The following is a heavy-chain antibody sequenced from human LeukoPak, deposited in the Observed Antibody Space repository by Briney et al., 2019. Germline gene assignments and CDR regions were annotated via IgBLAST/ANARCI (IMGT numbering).Heavy chain of an antibody. V-gene: IGHV3-21*01. J-gene: IGHJ4*02. CDR3: AKATVTTREGYFDY. D-gene: IGHD4-11*01. Sequence: NPGGSLRLSCAASGFTFSSYSMNWVRQAPGKGLEWVSSISSSSSYIYYADSVKGRFTISRDNAKNSLYLQMNSLRAEDTAVYYCAKATVTTREGYFDYWGQGTLVTVSS. CDR1: GFTFSSYS. CDR2: ISSSSSYI.